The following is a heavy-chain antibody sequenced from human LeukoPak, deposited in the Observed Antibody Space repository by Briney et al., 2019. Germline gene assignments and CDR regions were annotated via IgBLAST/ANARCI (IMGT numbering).Heavy chain of an antibody. D-gene: IGHD2-15*01. V-gene: IGHV1-8*01. J-gene: IGHJ6*03. Sequence: GASVKVSCKASGYTFTSYDINWVRQATGQGLERMGWMNPNSGNTGYAQKFQGRVTMTRNTSISTAYMELSSLRSEDTAVYYCAVAATPNYYYYYYMDVWGKGTTVTVSS. CDR3: AVAATPNYYYYYYMDV. CDR1: GYTFTSYD. CDR2: MNPNSGNT.